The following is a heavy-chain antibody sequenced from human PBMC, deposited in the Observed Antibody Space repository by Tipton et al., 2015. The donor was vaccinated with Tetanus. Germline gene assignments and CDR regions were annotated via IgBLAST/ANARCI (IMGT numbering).Heavy chain of an antibody. D-gene: IGHD2/OR15-2a*01. V-gene: IGHV3-9*01. CDR1: GFTFNDFA. J-gene: IGHJ5*02. CDR3: VREDIVSRIYAVMDL. Sequence: RSLRLSCVGSGFTFNDFAIHWVRQVSGKGLEWVSAVSGAGGSKVYADSVKGRFTVSRDKAKNTVYLEMNGLRAEDTAVYFCVREDIVSRIYAVMDLWGQGTLVTVSS. CDR2: VSGAGGSK.